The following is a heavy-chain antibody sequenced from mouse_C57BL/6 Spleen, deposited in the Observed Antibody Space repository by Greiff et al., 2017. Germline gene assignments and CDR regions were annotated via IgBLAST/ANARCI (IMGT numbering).Heavy chain of an antibody. CDR3: ARDPMGFDV. V-gene: IGHV5-16*01. J-gene: IGHJ1*03. CDR1: GFTFSDYY. CDR2: INYDGSST. Sequence: DVKLVESEGGLVQPGSSMKLSCTASGFTFSDYYMAWVRQVPEKGLEWVANINYDGSSTYYLDSLKSRFIISRDNAKNILYLQMSSLKSEDTATYYCARDPMGFDVWGTGTTVTVSS.